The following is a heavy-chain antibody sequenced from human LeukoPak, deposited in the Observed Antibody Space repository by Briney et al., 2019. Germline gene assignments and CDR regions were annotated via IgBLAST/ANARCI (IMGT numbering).Heavy chain of an antibody. J-gene: IGHJ4*02. CDR1: GGSVSSGSYY. CDR3: AREAMYSYGNNFDY. Sequence: SETLSLTCTVSGGSVSSGSYYWSWIRQPPGKGLEWIGYIYYSGSTNYNPSLRSRVTISVDTSKNQFSLKLSSVTAADTAVYHCAREAMYSYGNNFDYWGQGTLVTVSS. V-gene: IGHV4-61*01. CDR2: IYYSGST. D-gene: IGHD5-18*01.